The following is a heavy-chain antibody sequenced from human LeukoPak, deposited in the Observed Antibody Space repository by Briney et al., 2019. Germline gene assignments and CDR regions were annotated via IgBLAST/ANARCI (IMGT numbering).Heavy chain of an antibody. CDR2: ISGSGTST. V-gene: IGHV3-23*01. CDR1: GFTFSSSV. J-gene: IGHJ4*02. D-gene: IGHD1-26*01. Sequence: GGSLRLSCAASGFTFSSSVMSWVRQAPGKGLEWVSAISGSGTSTYYADSVKGRFTISRDTSKSTLYLQMNSLRAEDTALYYCAKAIVGVSGLGYWGQGTLVTVSS. CDR3: AKAIVGVSGLGY.